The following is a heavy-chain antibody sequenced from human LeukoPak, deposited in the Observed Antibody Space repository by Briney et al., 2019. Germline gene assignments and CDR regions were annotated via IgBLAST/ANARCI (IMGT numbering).Heavy chain of an antibody. V-gene: IGHV3-66*01. D-gene: IGHD4-17*01. CDR1: GFTVSSNY. J-gene: IGHJ3*02. CDR2: IYSGGST. Sequence: AGGSLRLSCAASGFTVSSNYMSWVRQAPGKGLGWVSVIYSGGSTYYADSVKGRFTISRDNSKNTLYLQMNSLRAEDTAVYYCARAGDYGATFDIWGQGTMVTVSS. CDR3: ARAGDYGATFDI.